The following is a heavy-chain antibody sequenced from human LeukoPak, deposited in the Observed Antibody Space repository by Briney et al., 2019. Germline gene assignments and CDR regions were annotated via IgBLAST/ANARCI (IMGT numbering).Heavy chain of an antibody. CDR3: ARDTGSGYCTGGRCRGAFDI. J-gene: IGHJ3*02. V-gene: IGHV3-53*01. D-gene: IGHD2-15*01. CDR1: GFSVGTNY. Sequence: PGGSLRLSCAASGFSVGTNYMTWVRQAPGKGLQWVSVIYSGDNTYYADSVKGRFTISRDTPKNTLYLQMNSLRAEDTAVYYCARDTGSGYCTGGRCRGAFDIWGQGTKVTVSS. CDR2: IYSGDNT.